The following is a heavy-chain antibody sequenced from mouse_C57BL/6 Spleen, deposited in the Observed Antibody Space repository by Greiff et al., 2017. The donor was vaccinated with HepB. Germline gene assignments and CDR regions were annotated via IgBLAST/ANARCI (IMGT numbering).Heavy chain of an antibody. CDR3: ARETGYYEEEYFDY. CDR2: ISSGSSTI. V-gene: IGHV5-17*01. Sequence: EVQRVESGGGLVKPGGSLKLSCAASGFTFSDYGMHWVRQAPEKGLEWVAYISSGSSTIYYADTVKGRFTISRDNAKNTLFLQMTSLRSEDTAMYYCARETGYYEEEYFDYWGQGTTLTVSS. J-gene: IGHJ2*01. D-gene: IGHD2-3*01. CDR1: GFTFSDYG.